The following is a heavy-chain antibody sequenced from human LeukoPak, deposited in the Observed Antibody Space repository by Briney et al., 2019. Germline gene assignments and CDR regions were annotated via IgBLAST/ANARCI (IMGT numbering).Heavy chain of an antibody. CDR1: GYTFTSYG. Sequence: ASVKVSCKASGYTFTSYGISWVRQAPGQGLEWTGWISAYNGNTNYAQKLQGRVTMTTDTSTSTAYMELRSLRSDDTAVYYCAREVNWKWWNWFDPWGQGTLVTVSS. V-gene: IGHV1-18*01. D-gene: IGHD1-20*01. CDR3: AREVNWKWWNWFDP. J-gene: IGHJ5*02. CDR2: ISAYNGNT.